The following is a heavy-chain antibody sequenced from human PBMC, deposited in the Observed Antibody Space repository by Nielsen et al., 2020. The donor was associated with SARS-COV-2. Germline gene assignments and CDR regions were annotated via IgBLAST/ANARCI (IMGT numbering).Heavy chain of an antibody. CDR3: ARERRGWFDP. V-gene: IGHV3-9*01. CDR1: GFTFDDYA. D-gene: IGHD3-16*01. J-gene: IGHJ5*02. Sequence: GGSLRLSCAASGFTFDDYAMHWVRQAPGKGLEWVSGISWNSGSIGYADSVKGRFTISRDNAKNSLYLQMNSLRAEDTAVYYCARERRGWFDPWGQGTLVTVSS. CDR2: ISWNSGSI.